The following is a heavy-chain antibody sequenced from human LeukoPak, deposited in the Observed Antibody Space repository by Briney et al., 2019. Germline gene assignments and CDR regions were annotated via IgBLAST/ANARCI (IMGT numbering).Heavy chain of an antibody. Sequence: SETLSLTCTVSGGSISSYYWSWIRQPPGKGLEWIGYIYYSGSTNYNPSLKSRVTISVDTSKNQFSLKLSSVTAADTAVYYCARPYTSGYRGAFDIWGQGTMVTVSS. V-gene: IGHV4-59*01. D-gene: IGHD6-19*01. CDR2: IYYSGST. J-gene: IGHJ3*02. CDR3: ARPYTSGYRGAFDI. CDR1: GGSISSYY.